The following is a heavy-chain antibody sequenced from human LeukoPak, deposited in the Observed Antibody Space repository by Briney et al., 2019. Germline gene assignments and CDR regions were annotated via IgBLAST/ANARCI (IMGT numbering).Heavy chain of an antibody. Sequence: ETLSLTCAVYGGSFSGYYWSWIRQPPGKGLEWIGEINHSGSTNYNPSLKSRVTISVDTSKNQFSLKLSSVTAADTAVYYCATRPSRYGSGSYYKGALGYWGQGTLVTVSS. CDR1: GGSFSGYY. J-gene: IGHJ4*02. D-gene: IGHD3-10*01. V-gene: IGHV4-34*01. CDR3: ATRPSRYGSGSYYKGALGY. CDR2: INHSGST.